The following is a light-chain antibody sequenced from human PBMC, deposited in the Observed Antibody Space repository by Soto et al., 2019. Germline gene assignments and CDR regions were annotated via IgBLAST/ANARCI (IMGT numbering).Light chain of an antibody. Sequence: IVLTQSPSTLSLSPGERATLSCRASQSIRYNLAWYQQKPGKAPTLLIYDASNTATSVPARFSGSESVTDFTFSISGPEPEGFAVYDDQQGCYWPVYNFGQGAMLEIK. CDR1: QSIRYN. J-gene: IGKJ2*01. V-gene: IGKV3-11*01. CDR3: QQGCYWPVYN. CDR2: DAS.